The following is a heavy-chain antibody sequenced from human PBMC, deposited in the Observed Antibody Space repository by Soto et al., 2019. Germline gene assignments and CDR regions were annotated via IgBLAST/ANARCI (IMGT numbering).Heavy chain of an antibody. CDR3: AKNKERELPRIIDY. J-gene: IGHJ4*02. CDR2: MSSASSTT. V-gene: IGHV3-23*01. D-gene: IGHD1-7*01. CDR1: GFTFGNFA. Sequence: GGSLRLSCATSGFTFGNFAMSWVRQAPGRGLEWVSGMSSASSTTYYGDSVKGRFTISRDTSKNTLYLQMNSLRAEDTAVYYCAKNKERELPRIIDYWGQGTLVNVSS.